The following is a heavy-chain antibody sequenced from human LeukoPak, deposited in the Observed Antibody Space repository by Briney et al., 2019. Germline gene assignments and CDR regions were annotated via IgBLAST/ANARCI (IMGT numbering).Heavy chain of an antibody. Sequence: PSQTLSLTCTVSGGSISSGGYYWSWIRQPPGKGLEWIGSIFHSGNAYYNPSLKSRVTISVDTSKNQFSLKLTSVTAADTAVYYCATIGPSVAAEGYWGQGILITVSS. CDR2: IFHSGNA. V-gene: IGHV4-30-2*03. CDR1: GGSISSGGYY. CDR3: ATIGPSVAAEGY. J-gene: IGHJ4*02. D-gene: IGHD6-13*01.